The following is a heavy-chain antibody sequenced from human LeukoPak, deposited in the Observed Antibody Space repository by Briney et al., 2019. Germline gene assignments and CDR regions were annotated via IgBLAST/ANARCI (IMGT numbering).Heavy chain of an antibody. V-gene: IGHV3-11*01. CDR1: GFTLSDYY. CDR3: ASGYDRVGWGAFDI. J-gene: IGHJ3*02. CDR2: ISNSGSTI. D-gene: IGHD3-22*01. Sequence: PGGSLRLSCAASGFTLSDYYMSWIRQAPGKGLEWVSYISNSGSTIYYADSVKGRFTISRDNAKNSLYLQMNSLRAEDTAVYYCASGYDRVGWGAFDIWGQGTMVTVSS.